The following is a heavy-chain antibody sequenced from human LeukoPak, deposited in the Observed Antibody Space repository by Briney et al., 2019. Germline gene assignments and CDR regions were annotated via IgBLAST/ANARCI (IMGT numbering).Heavy chain of an antibody. D-gene: IGHD6-13*01. CDR3: ARGRGEKLANNCFDP. CDR2: INPSGGST. V-gene: IGHV1-46*03. J-gene: IGHJ5*02. CDR1: GYTFSSYY. Sequence: WASVKVSCKASGYTFSSYYMNWVRQAPGQGLEWMGIINPSGGSTSYAQKFQGRVTMTRDTSTSTVYMELSSLRSEDTAVYYCARGRGEKLANNCFDPWGQGTLVTVSS.